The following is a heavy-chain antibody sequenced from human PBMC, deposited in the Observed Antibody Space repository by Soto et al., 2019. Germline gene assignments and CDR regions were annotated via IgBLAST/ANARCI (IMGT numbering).Heavy chain of an antibody. CDR1: GGSISSYY. Sequence: SETLSLTCTVSGGSISSYYWSWIRQPPGKGLEWIGYIYYSGSTNYNPSLKSRVTISVDTSKNQFSLKLSSVTAADTAVYYCASLYVDTAMVTSRGFDYWGQGTLVTVSS. CDR3: ASLYVDTAMVTSRGFDY. V-gene: IGHV4-59*01. CDR2: IYYSGST. D-gene: IGHD5-18*01. J-gene: IGHJ4*02.